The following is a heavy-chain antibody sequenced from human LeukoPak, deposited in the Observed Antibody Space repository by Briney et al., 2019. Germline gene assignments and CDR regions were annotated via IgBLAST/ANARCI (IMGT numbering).Heavy chain of an antibody. J-gene: IGHJ3*02. Sequence: ASVKVSCKVSGYTLTELSMHWVRQAPGKGLEWMGGFDPEDGETIYAQKFQGRVTMTEDTSTDTAYMELSSLRSADTAVYYCATADYDFWSGSGAFDIWGQGTMVTVSS. D-gene: IGHD3-3*01. CDR1: GYTLTELS. CDR3: ATADYDFWSGSGAFDI. CDR2: FDPEDGET. V-gene: IGHV1-24*01.